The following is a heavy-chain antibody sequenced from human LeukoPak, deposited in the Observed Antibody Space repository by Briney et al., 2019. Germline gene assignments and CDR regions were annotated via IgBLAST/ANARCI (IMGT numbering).Heavy chain of an antibody. Sequence: GGSLRLSCAASGFTFSSYAMSWVRQAPGKGLEWVSAISGRGGSTYYADSVKGRFTISRDNSKNTLYLQMNSLRAEDTAVYYCAKDHVLAPWTPFDYWGQGTLVTVSS. CDR1: GFTFSSYA. D-gene: IGHD3-10*02. J-gene: IGHJ4*02. CDR2: ISGRGGST. CDR3: AKDHVLAPWTPFDY. V-gene: IGHV3-23*01.